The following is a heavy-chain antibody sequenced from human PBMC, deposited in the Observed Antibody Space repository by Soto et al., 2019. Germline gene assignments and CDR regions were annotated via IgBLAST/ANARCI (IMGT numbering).Heavy chain of an antibody. CDR1: GGSISSSNW. J-gene: IGHJ6*02. CDR2: IYHSGST. D-gene: IGHD3-10*01. CDR3: ASMRITMVRGVIKSYYYYGMDV. V-gene: IGHV4-4*02. Sequence: QVQLQESGPGLVKPSGTLSLTCAVSGGSISSSNWWSWVRQPPGKGLEWIGEIYHSGSTNYNPSLKSRVTISVDKSKNQFSLKLSSVTAADTAVYYCASMRITMVRGVIKSYYYYGMDVWGQGTTVTVSS.